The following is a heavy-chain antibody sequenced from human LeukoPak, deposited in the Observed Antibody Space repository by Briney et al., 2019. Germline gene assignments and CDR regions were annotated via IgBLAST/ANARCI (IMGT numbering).Heavy chain of an antibody. V-gene: IGHV4-34*01. Sequence: SETLSLTCAVYGGSFSGYYWSWIRQPPGKGLEWIGEINHSGSTNYNPSLKSRVTISVDTSKNQFSLKLSSVTAADTAVYYCAREGRHDYGDYVSFDYWGQGTLVTVSS. CDR3: AREGRHDYGDYVSFDY. CDR1: GGSFSGYY. D-gene: IGHD4-17*01. J-gene: IGHJ4*02. CDR2: INHSGST.